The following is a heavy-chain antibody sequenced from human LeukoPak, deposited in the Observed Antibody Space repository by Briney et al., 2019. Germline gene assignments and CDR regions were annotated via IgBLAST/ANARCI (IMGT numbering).Heavy chain of an antibody. Sequence: GSLRLSCAASGFTFSSYARSWVRQAPGKGLEWVSTISGSGGSTYYADSVKGRFAISRDNSKNTLYLQMNSLRAEDTAVYYCAKAQLRGYYGMDVWGQGTTVTVSS. CDR2: ISGSGGST. J-gene: IGHJ6*02. D-gene: IGHD2-2*01. V-gene: IGHV3-23*01. CDR3: AKAQLRGYYGMDV. CDR1: GFTFSSYA.